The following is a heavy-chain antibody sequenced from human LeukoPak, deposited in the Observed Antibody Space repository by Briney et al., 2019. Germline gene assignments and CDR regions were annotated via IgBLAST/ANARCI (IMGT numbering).Heavy chain of an antibody. V-gene: IGHV4-39*01. CDR1: AGSISSSSHH. J-gene: IGHJ5*02. CDR3: VRHYGP. D-gene: IGHD3-10*01. Sequence: SETLSLTCTVSAGSISSSSHHWGWIRQSPGKGLEWIGSIYSGRTTYYNPSLNNRVTISVVTSKNQFSLQLNSVTAADTSVYYCVRHYGPWGQGTLATVSS. CDR2: IYSGRTT.